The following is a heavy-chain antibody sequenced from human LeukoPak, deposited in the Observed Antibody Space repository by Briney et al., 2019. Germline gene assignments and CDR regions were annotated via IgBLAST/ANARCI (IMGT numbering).Heavy chain of an antibody. Sequence: SETLSLTCTVSGGSINSYYWSWIRQPPGKGLEWIGYIYYSGSTNYNPSLKSRVTISVDTSKNQFSLKLSSVTAADTAVYYCARDWMYYDSSGYYFDAFDIWGQGTMVTVSS. V-gene: IGHV4-59*01. J-gene: IGHJ3*02. D-gene: IGHD3-22*01. CDR3: ARDWMYYDSSGYYFDAFDI. CDR2: IYYSGST. CDR1: GGSINSYY.